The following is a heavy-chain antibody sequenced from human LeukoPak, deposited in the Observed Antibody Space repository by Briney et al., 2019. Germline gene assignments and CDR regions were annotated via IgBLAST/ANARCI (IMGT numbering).Heavy chain of an antibody. CDR2: IYYSGST. J-gene: IGHJ4*02. Sequence: SETLSLTCTVSGGSVSSGSYYWSWIRQPPGKGLEWIGYIYYSGSTNYNPSLKSRVTISVDTSKNQFSLKLSSVTAADTAVYYCARGDYSGGFGELLSWGQGTLVTVSS. V-gene: IGHV4-61*01. CDR1: GGSVSSGSYY. D-gene: IGHD3-10*01. CDR3: ARGDYSGGFGELLS.